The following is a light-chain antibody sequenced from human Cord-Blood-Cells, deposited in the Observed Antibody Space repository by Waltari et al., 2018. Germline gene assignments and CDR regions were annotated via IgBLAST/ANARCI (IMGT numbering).Light chain of an antibody. V-gene: IGKV4-1*01. Sequence: DIVMTQSPASMAVSLAERATINCKSSQSVLYSSNNKNYLAWYQQKPGQPPKLLIYWASTRESGVPDRFSGSGSGTDFTLTISSLQAEDVAVYYCQQYYSTPLFTFGPGTKVDIK. CDR2: WAS. J-gene: IGKJ3*01. CDR1: QSVLYSSNNKNY. CDR3: QQYYSTPLFT.